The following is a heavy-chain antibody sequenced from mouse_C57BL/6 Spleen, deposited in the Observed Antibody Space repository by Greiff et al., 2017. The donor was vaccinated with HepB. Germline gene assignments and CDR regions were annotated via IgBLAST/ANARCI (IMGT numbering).Heavy chain of an antibody. J-gene: IGHJ3*01. V-gene: IGHV14-4*01. CDR1: GFNIKDDY. CDR2: IDPENGDT. CDR3: TTGYCGSSLFAY. Sequence: VQLQQSGAELVRPGASVKLSCTASGFNIKDDYMHWVKQRPEQGLEWIGWIDPENGDTEYASKFQGKATITADTSSNTAYLQLSSLTSEDTAVYYGTTGYCGSSLFAYWGQGTLVTVSA. D-gene: IGHD1-1*01.